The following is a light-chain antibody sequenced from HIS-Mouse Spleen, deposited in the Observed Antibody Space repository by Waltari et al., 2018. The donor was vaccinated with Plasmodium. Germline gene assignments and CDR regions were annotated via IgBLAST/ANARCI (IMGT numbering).Light chain of an antibody. CDR2: EDS. J-gene: IGLJ3*02. CDR1: ALPKTY. V-gene: IGLV3-10*01. CDR3: YSTDSSGNHRV. Sequence: SYALTQPPSLSVSPGHTARITCSGDALPKTYAYWYQQKSGQAPVLVIYEDSKRPSGIPERFSGSSSGTMATLTISGAQVEDEADYYCYSTDSSGNHRVFGGGTKLTVL.